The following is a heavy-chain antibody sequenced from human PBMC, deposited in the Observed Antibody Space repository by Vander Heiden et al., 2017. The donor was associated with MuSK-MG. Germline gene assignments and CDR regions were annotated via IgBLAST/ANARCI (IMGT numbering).Heavy chain of an antibody. CDR2: ISWNSGSI. Sequence: EVQLVESGGGLVQPGWSLRLSCAASGSTFDDYAMHWVRQAPGKGLEWVSGISWNSGSIGYADSVKGRFTISRDNAKNSLYLQMNSLRAEDTALYYCAKDMYGHYYYYMDVWGKGTTVTVSS. CDR3: AKDMYGHYYYYMDV. CDR1: GSTFDDYA. J-gene: IGHJ6*03. V-gene: IGHV3-9*01. D-gene: IGHD2-8*01.